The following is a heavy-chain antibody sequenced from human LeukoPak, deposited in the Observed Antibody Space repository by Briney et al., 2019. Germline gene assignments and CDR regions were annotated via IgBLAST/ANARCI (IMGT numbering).Heavy chain of an antibody. CDR1: GGSISSSSW. CDR2: IYHTGST. Sequence: SETLSLTCAASGGSISSSSWWSWVRQPPGKGLEWIGEIYHTGSTNYNPSLKSRVTISVDKSKNQSSLKLSSVTAADTAVYYCARGKVVAGTPGQNSWDYWGQGTLVTVSS. J-gene: IGHJ4*02. D-gene: IGHD6-19*01. V-gene: IGHV4-4*02. CDR3: ARGKVVAGTPGQNSWDY.